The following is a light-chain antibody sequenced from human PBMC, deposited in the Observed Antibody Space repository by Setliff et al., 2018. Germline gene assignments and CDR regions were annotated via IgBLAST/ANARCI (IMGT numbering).Light chain of an antibody. J-gene: IGLJ2*01. CDR1: SSNIGTNH. Sequence: QSVLTQPPSASGTPGQRVTISCSGSSSNIGTNHVYWYQQLPTTAPKLLIYRSDQRPSGVPDRFSASKSGTSASLAISGLRSEDEADYSCAAWDDSLGGVVFGGGTKVTVL. V-gene: IGLV1-47*01. CDR3: AAWDDSLGGVV. CDR2: RSD.